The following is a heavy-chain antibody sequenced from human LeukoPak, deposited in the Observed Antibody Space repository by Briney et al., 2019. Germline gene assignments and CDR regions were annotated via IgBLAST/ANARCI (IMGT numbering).Heavy chain of an antibody. D-gene: IGHD3-9*01. CDR1: GYTFTSYY. J-gene: IGHJ4*02. CDR3: VSGLSTSRYFDWCNFDY. CDR2: INPNSGYT. V-gene: IGHV1-2*02. Sequence: ASVKVSCKTSGYTFTSYYLHWVRQAPGQGLEWMGWINPNSGYTHYAQNFQGRVTMTRDTSISTAYMELSRLRSDDTAVYYCVSGLSTSRYFDWCNFDYWGQGTLVTVSS.